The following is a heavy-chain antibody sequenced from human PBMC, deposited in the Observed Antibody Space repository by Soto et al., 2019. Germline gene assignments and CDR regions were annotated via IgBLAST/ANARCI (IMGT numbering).Heavy chain of an antibody. CDR3: AKAGGYVILTGYRKRFDP. D-gene: IGHD3-9*01. J-gene: IGHJ5*02. Sequence: EVQLLESGGGLVQPGGSLRLSCAASGFSFSSYAMSWVRQAPGKGLEWVSGISGGGGSTYYAVSVKGRFTISRDNSKNTLSLQMNSLRVDDMAIYYCAKAGGYVILTGYRKRFDPWGQGTLVTVSS. CDR2: ISGGGGST. CDR1: GFSFSSYA. V-gene: IGHV3-23*01.